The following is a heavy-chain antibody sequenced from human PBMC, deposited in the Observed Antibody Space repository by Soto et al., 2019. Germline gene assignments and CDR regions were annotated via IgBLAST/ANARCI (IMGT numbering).Heavy chain of an antibody. CDR1: GFTFTSYL. J-gene: IGHJ4*02. V-gene: IGHV3-23*01. D-gene: IGHD1-26*01. Sequence: AXASLRLSCAASGFTFTSYLMTWVRQAPGKGLEWVSGISGSGLATYYTDSVKGRFTISRDNSKNTLYLQMNSLRVEDTALYYCVTPGSSTQIDFWGQGTLVTSPQ. CDR2: ISGSGLAT. CDR3: VTPGSSTQIDF.